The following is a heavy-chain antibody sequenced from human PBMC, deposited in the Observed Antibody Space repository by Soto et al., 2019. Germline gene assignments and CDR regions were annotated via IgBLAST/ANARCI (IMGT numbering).Heavy chain of an antibody. V-gene: IGHV1-69*13. D-gene: IGHD6-13*01. CDR3: VMAAAGTGYFDY. Sequence: GASVKVSCKASGGTFSSYAISWVRQAPGQGLEWMGGIIPIFGTANYAQKFQGRVTITADESTSTAYMELSSLRSEDTAVYYCVMAAAGTGYFDYWGQGTLVTVSS. J-gene: IGHJ4*02. CDR2: IIPIFGTA. CDR1: GGTFSSYA.